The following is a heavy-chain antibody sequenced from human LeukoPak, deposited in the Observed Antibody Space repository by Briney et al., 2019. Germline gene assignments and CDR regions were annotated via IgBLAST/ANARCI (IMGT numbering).Heavy chain of an antibody. D-gene: IGHD1-26*01. CDR1: GYSFTNYW. CDR2: IYPGDSYT. J-gene: IGHJ4*02. CDR3: ARRGMGMTYFFDF. Sequence: GESLKISCKGSGYSFTNYWIGWVRQMPGKGLEWMGIIYPGDSYTRYSPSFQGQVTISADKSISTAYLRWSSLKASDTAMYYCARRGMGMTYFFDFWGQGTLVTVSS. V-gene: IGHV5-51*01.